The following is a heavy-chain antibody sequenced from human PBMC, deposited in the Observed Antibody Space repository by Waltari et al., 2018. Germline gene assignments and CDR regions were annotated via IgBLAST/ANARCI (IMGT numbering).Heavy chain of an antibody. D-gene: IGHD1-1*01. CDR2: IYFTGNT. Sequence: QVQLQESGPGLVKPSETLSLTCTVSGDSVNNGHFYWSWIRQPPGKGLQWIGNIYFTGNTYYNPSLRSRLTMSLDTSKNQFSLQLTSVTATDTAVYYCAKKKNWSDAAFDSWGQGTLVTVSS. J-gene: IGHJ4*02. CDR3: AKKKNWSDAAFDS. V-gene: IGHV4-30-4*08. CDR1: GDSVNNGHFY.